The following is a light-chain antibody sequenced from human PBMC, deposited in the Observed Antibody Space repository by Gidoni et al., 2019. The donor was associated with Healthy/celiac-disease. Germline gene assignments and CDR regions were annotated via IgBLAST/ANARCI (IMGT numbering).Light chain of an antibody. V-gene: IGLV2-8*01. Sequence: HSSLTQPPSASGSPGQSVTISCTGTSSDVGGHNYVSWYQQHPGKAPKLMIYEVSKRPSGVPDRFSGSKSGNTASLTVSGLQAEDEADYYCSSYAGSNNFVFGTGTKVTVL. CDR3: SSYAGSNNFV. CDR1: SSDVGGHNY. J-gene: IGLJ1*01. CDR2: EVS.